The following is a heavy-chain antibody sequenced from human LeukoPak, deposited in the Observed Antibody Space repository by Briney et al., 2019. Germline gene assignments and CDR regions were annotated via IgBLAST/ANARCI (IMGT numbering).Heavy chain of an antibody. J-gene: IGHJ5*02. Sequence: PGGSLRLSCAASGFTFSSYAMHWVRQAPGKGLEWVALISYDGSKNNYADSVKGRFTISRDNSNNTLYLQMNSLRAEDTAVYYCARLVGLPYRIVVAGRRGRFDPWGQGTLVTVSS. D-gene: IGHD6-19*01. CDR1: GFTFSSYA. CDR2: ISYDGSKN. CDR3: ARLVGLPYRIVVAGRRGRFDP. V-gene: IGHV3-30*04.